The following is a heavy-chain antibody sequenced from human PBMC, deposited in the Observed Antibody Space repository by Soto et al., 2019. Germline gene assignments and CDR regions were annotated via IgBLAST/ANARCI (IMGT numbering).Heavy chain of an antibody. Sequence: GGSLRLSCAASGFTFSSYWMSWVRQAPGKGLEWVANIKQDGSEKYYVDSVKGRFTISRDNAKNSLYLQMNSLRAEDTAVYYCARESSDYYYYMDVWGKGTTVTVSS. CDR3: ARESSDYYYYMDV. V-gene: IGHV3-7*01. CDR2: IKQDGSEK. CDR1: GFTFSSYW. J-gene: IGHJ6*03.